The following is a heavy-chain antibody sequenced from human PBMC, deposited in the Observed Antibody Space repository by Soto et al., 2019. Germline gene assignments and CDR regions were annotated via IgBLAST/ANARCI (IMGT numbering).Heavy chain of an antibody. V-gene: IGHV4-30-2*01. J-gene: IGHJ4*02. Sequence: QLQLQESGSGLVKPSQTLSLTCAVSGGSISSGGYSWSWIRQPPGKGLEWIGYIYHSGSTYYNPALTSRVTISVDRSKNQCSLKLSSVTAADTAVYYCARAGGLGAVAVDSWGQGTLVTVSS. D-gene: IGHD6-19*01. CDR2: IYHSGST. CDR3: ARAGGLGAVAVDS. CDR1: GGSISSGGYS.